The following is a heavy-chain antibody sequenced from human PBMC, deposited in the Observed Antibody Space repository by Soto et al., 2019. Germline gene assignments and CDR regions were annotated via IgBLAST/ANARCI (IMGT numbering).Heavy chain of an antibody. CDR3: VRVSKNSGYYPKSHSTNFGY. CDR2: IYYSGST. V-gene: IGHV4-31*03. CDR1: GGSISSGGYY. Sequence: SETLSLTCTVSGGSISSGGYYWSWIRQHPGKGLEWIGYIYYSGSTYYNPSLKSRVTISVDTSKNQFSLKLSSVTAADTAVYYCVRVSKNSGYYPKSHSTNFGYWGQGTLATVSS. J-gene: IGHJ4*02. D-gene: IGHD3-22*01.